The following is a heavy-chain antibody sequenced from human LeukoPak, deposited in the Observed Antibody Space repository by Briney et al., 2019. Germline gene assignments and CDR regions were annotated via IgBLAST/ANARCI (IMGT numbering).Heavy chain of an antibody. D-gene: IGHD3-22*01. CDR1: GYTFTSYG. CDR2: ISAYNGNT. V-gene: IGHV1-18*01. J-gene: IGHJ4*02. Sequence: ASVKVSCKASGYTFTSYGISWVRQAPGQGLEWMGWISAYNGNTNYAQKLQGRVTMTTDTSTSTAYMELRSLRSDDTAVYYCAREQIYYDSSGYFDYWGQGTLVTVSS. CDR3: AREQIYYDSSGYFDY.